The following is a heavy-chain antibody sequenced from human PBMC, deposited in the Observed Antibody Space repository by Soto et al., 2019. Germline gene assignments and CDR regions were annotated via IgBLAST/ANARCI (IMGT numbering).Heavy chain of an antibody. D-gene: IGHD2-15*01. CDR1: GGTFSSYT. V-gene: IGHV1-69*04. J-gene: IGHJ4*02. CDR2: IIPILGIA. CDR3: ARDWGAGWGSGYDDAPVP. Sequence: GASVKVSCKASGGTFSSYTISWVRQAPGQGLEWMGRIIPILGIANYAQKFQGRVTITADKSTSTAYMELSSLRSEDTAVYYCARDWGAGWGSGYDDAPVPWGQGTPVTVSS.